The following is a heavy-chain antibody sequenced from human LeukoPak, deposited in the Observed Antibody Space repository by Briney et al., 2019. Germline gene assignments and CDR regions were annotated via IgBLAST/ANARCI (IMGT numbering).Heavy chain of an antibody. CDR2: INPSGGST. CDR3: ARDLGYCSGGSCYQTTYFDY. V-gene: IGHV1-46*01. CDR1: GYTFTSYY. J-gene: IGHJ4*02. D-gene: IGHD2-15*01. Sequence: ASVKVSCKASGYTFTSYYMHWVRQAPGQGLEWMVIINPSGGSTSYAQKFQGRVTMTRDTSTSTVYMELSSLRSEDTAVYYCARDLGYCSGGSCYQTTYFDYWGQGTLVTVSS.